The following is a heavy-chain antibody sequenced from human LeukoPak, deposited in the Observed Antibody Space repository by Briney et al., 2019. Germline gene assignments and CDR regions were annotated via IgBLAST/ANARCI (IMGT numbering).Heavy chain of an antibody. CDR1: GFIFSSYS. CDR3: ARVLNHYYDSSGFDY. V-gene: IGHV3-21*01. Sequence: GGSLRLSCAVSGFIFSSYSMNWVRQAPGKGLEWVSSISSRSAYIHYADSVKGRFTISRDNSKNTLYLQMNSLRAEDTAVYYCARVLNHYYDSSGFDYWGQGTLVTVSS. CDR2: ISSRSAYI. D-gene: IGHD3-22*01. J-gene: IGHJ4*02.